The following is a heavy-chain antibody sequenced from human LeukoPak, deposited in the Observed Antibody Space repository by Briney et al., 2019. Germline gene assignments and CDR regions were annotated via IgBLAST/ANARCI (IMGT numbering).Heavy chain of an antibody. CDR2: FSGSGGTT. CDR1: GFTFSSYA. J-gene: IGHJ4*02. D-gene: IGHD1-1*01. Sequence: PGGSLRLSCAASGFTFSSYAMNWVRQAPGRGLEWVSGFSGSGGTTYYADSVKGRFTISRDNSKNTLYLQMNSLRAEDTAVYYCAKERPTTTAFDYWGQGTLVTVSS. V-gene: IGHV3-23*01. CDR3: AKERPTTTAFDY.